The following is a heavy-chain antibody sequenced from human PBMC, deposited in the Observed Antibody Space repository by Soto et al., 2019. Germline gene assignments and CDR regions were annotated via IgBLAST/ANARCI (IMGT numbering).Heavy chain of an antibody. J-gene: IGHJ6*03. V-gene: IGHV3-15*01. D-gene: IGHD2-2*01. CDR3: TTDSRSPAKAPAAMLGPASYYYYYMDV. CDR2: IKSKTDGGTT. CDR1: GFTFSNAW. Sequence: GGSLRLSCAASGFTFSNAWMSWVRQAPGKGLEWVGRIKSKTDGGTTDYAAPVKGRFTISREDSKNTLYLQMNSLKTEDTAVYYCTTDSRSPAKAPAAMLGPASYYYYYMDVWGKGTTVTVSS.